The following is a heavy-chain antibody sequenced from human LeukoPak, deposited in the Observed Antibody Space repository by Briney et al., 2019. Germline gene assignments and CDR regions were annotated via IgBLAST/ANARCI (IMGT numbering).Heavy chain of an antibody. D-gene: IGHD3-16*01. J-gene: IGHJ4*02. CDR1: GFTVSSNY. CDR3: AREGASDYFDY. Sequence: GGSLRLSCAASGFTVSSNYMSWVRQAPGKGLEWVSVIYSGGSTYYADSVKGRFTISRDNSKNTLYLQMNSLRAEDTAVYYCAREGASDYFDYWAREPWSPSPQ. V-gene: IGHV3-53*01. CDR2: IYSGGST.